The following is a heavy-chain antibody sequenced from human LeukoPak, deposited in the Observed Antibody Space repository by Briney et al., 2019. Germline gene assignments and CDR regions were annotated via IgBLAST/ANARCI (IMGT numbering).Heavy chain of an antibody. CDR3: AREDLAVPASDY. Sequence: GGSLRLSCAASGFTFSTYAMSWVRQAAGKGLEWVSLISGSGGGTYYVDSVKGRFTIPRDNAKNSLYLQMNSLRAEDTAVYYCAREDLAVPASDYWGQGTLVTVSS. D-gene: IGHD2-2*01. CDR2: ISGSGGGT. CDR1: GFTFSTYA. V-gene: IGHV3-23*01. J-gene: IGHJ4*02.